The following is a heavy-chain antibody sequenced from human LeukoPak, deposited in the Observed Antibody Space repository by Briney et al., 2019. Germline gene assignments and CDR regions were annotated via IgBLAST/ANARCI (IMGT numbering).Heavy chain of an antibody. CDR1: GYSFTSYW. D-gene: IGHD6-19*01. J-gene: IGHJ4*02. Sequence: GESLQISCKGSGYSFTSYWIGWVRQLPGKGLGWMGIIYPGDSDTRYSPSFQGQVTISADKSISTAYLQWSSLKASDTAMYYCARRVDYSSGWYGDFDYWGQGTLVTVSS. CDR3: ARRVDYSSGWYGDFDY. V-gene: IGHV5-51*01. CDR2: IYPGDSDT.